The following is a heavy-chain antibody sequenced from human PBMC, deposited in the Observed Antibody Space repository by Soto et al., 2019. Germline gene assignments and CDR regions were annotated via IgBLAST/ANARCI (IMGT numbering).Heavy chain of an antibody. CDR2: INPNSGGT. V-gene: IGHV1-2*02. CDR1: GYTFTGYY. D-gene: IGHD3-10*01. J-gene: IGHJ5*02. CDR3: ARVLAPTYYGSGEP. Sequence: ASVNVSCKASGYTFTGYYMHWVRQAPGQGLEWMGWINPNSGGTNYAQKFQGRVTMTRETSISTAYMELSRLRSDDTAVYYCARVLAPTYYGSGEPWGQETMVSASA.